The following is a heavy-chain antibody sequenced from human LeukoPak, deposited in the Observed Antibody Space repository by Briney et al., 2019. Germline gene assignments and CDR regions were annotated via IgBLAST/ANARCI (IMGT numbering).Heavy chain of an antibody. CDR1: GFTFSSYA. Sequence: GGSLRLSCAASGFTFSSYAMNWVRQAPGKGLAWVSGINNSGGSTYYADSVKGRFTISRDNSKNTLYLQMNSLRAEDTAVYYRAKPPGLRRLDPWGQGTLVTVSS. D-gene: IGHD5-12*01. CDR2: INNSGGST. CDR3: AKPPGLRRLDP. J-gene: IGHJ5*02. V-gene: IGHV3-23*01.